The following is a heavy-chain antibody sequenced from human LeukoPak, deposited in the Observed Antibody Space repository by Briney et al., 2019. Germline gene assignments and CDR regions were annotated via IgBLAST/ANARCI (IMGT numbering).Heavy chain of an antibody. CDR1: GVTFSSDE. CDR3: AREPRFCRGGPCYSAFDI. Sequence: AGGSLRLSCSASGVTFSSDEMNWVRQAPGRGLEWVSYISSSGSVIYYAASVKGRFSISRDSAKNSLFLQMNSVRAEDTAVYYCAREPRFCRGGPCYSAFDIWGQGTMVTVSS. V-gene: IGHV3-48*03. D-gene: IGHD2-15*01. J-gene: IGHJ3*02. CDR2: ISSSGSVI.